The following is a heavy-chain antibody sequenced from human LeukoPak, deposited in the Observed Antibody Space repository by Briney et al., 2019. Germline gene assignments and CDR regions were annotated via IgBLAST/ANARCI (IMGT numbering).Heavy chain of an antibody. CDR2: INHSGST. CDR3: ARGPTYYDSSGYLY. J-gene: IGHJ4*02. Sequence: SETPSLTCAVYGGSFSGYYWSWIRQPPGKGLEWIGEINHSGSTNYNPSLKSRVTISVDTSKIEFSLELTSVTAADTAVYYCARGPTYYDSSGYLYWGQGTLVTVSS. V-gene: IGHV4-34*01. D-gene: IGHD3-22*01. CDR1: GGSFSGYY.